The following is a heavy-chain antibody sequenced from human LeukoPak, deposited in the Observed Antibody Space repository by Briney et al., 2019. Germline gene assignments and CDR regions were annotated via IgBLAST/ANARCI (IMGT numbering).Heavy chain of an antibody. CDR3: ARGYGGRWGFDP. V-gene: IGHV3-23*01. J-gene: IGHJ5*02. D-gene: IGHD3-16*01. CDR1: GFTFSSYA. Sequence: GGSLRLSCAASGFTFSSYAMSWVRQAPGKGLEWVSAISGSGGSTYYADSVKGRFTISRDNSKNTLYLQMNSLRAEDTAVYYCARGYGGRWGFDPWGQGTLVTVSS. CDR2: ISGSGGST.